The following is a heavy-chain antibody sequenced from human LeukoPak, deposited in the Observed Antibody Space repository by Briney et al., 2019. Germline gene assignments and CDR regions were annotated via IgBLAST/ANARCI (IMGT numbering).Heavy chain of an antibody. Sequence: SETLSLTCTVSGGSIRSYYWSWIRQPPGKGLEWIGYIAYSGSTNYNPSLKSRVTISVDTSKNQFSLKLSSVTAADTAVYYCARGSSSGWYTPDYWGQGTLVTVSS. D-gene: IGHD6-19*01. CDR1: GGSIRSYY. CDR2: IAYSGST. J-gene: IGHJ4*02. V-gene: IGHV4-59*01. CDR3: ARGSSSGWYTPDY.